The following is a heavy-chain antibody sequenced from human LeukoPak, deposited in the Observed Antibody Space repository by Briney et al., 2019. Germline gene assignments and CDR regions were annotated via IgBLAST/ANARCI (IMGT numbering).Heavy chain of an antibody. CDR1: GGSISSGGYS. V-gene: IGHV4-30-2*01. CDR2: IYHSGST. CDR3: ARSVHYDILTGYRRNYFDY. D-gene: IGHD3-9*01. Sequence: PSETLSLTCAVSGGSISSGGYSWSWIRQRPGKGLEWIGYIYHSGSTYYNPSLKSRVTISVDRSKNQFSLKLSSVTAADTAVYYCARSVHYDILTGYRRNYFDYWGQGTLVTVSS. J-gene: IGHJ4*02.